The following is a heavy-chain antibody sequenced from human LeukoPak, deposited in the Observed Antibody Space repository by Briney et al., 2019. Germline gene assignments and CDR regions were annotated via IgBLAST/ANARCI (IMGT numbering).Heavy chain of an antibody. J-gene: IGHJ4*02. CDR2: INAGKGNT. D-gene: IGHD6-19*01. CDR1: GYIFTNYA. Sequence: GASVKVSCKASGYIFTNYAINWVRQAPGQGLEWMGWINAGKGNTKYSQKFQGRVTITRDTSASTAYMELNSLRSEDTAVYYCARGIEASSGWYVIDYWGQGTLVTVSS. CDR3: ARGIEASSGWYVIDY. V-gene: IGHV1-3*01.